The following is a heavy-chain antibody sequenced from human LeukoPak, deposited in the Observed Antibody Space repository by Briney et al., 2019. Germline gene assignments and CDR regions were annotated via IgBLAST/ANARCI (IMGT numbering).Heavy chain of an antibody. V-gene: IGHV4-39*01. CDR3: ARFSGSYYTAGDY. CDR2: IYYSGST. D-gene: IGHD3-10*01. Sequence: SETLSLTCTVSGGSISSGGYYWSWIRQHPGKGLEWIGSIYYSGSTYYNPSLKSRVTISVDTSKNQFSLKLSSVTAADTAVYYCARFSGSYYTAGDYWGQGTLVTVSS. J-gene: IGHJ4*02. CDR1: GGSISSGGYY.